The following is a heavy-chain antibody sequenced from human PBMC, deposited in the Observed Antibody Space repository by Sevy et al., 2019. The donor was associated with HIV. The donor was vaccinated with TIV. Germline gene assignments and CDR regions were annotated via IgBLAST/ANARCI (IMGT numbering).Heavy chain of an antibody. CDR1: GGSISSGGYY. D-gene: IGHD3-3*01. Sequence: SEILSLTCTVSGGSISSGGYYWSWIRQHPGKGLQWIAYIYSSGSTYYNPSLKCRLSTSADTSKIQFSLTLSSVTAADTAVYYCARGRYNFWSGHPFDPWGQGTLVTVSS. CDR3: ARGRYNFWSGHPFDP. V-gene: IGHV4-31*03. CDR2: IYSSGST. J-gene: IGHJ5*02.